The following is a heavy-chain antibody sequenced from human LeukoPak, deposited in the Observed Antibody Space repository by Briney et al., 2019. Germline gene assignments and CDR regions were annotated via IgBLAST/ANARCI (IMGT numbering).Heavy chain of an antibody. V-gene: IGHV4-59*01. Sequence: SETLSLTCTVSGGSISSYYWSWIRQPPGKGLEWIGYIYYSGSTNYNPSLKSRVTISVDTSKNQFSLKLSSVTAADTAVYFCASVGYDFWSGYPYYFDYWGQGTLVAVSS. CDR1: GGSISSYY. D-gene: IGHD3-3*01. CDR3: ASVGYDFWSGYPYYFDY. J-gene: IGHJ4*02. CDR2: IYYSGST.